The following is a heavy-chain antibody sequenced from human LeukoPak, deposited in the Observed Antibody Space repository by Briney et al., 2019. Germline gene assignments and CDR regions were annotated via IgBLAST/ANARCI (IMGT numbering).Heavy chain of an antibody. Sequence: GGSLRLSCAASGFTFSSYAMHWVRQAPGKVLEWVAVISYDGGNKYYADSVKGRFTISRDNSKNTLYLQMNSLRAEDTAVYYCARDKYYYDSSGFIDYWGQGTLVTVSS. J-gene: IGHJ4*02. D-gene: IGHD3-22*01. CDR1: GFTFSSYA. CDR2: ISYDGGNK. CDR3: ARDKYYYDSSGFIDY. V-gene: IGHV3-30*04.